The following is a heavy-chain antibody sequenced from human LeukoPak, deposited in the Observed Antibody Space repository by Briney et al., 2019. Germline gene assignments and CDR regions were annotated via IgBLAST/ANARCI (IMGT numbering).Heavy chain of an antibody. CDR3: ARRYTSRYCSSTSCYHLSYYYYMDV. Sequence: SETLSLTCAVYGGSFSGYYWTWIRQPPGKGLEWIGSIYYSGSTYYNPSLKSRVTISVDTSKNQFSLKLSSVTAADTAVYYCARRYTSRYCSSTSCYHLSYYYYMDVWGKGTTVTISS. CDR1: GGSFSGYY. V-gene: IGHV4-34*01. D-gene: IGHD2-2*01. CDR2: IYYSGST. J-gene: IGHJ6*03.